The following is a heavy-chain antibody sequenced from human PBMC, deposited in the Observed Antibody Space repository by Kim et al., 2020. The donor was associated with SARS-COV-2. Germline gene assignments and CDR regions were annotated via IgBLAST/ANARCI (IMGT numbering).Heavy chain of an antibody. J-gene: IGHJ4*02. CDR2: DK. CDR3: ANRPPTGDLDF. V-gene: IGHV2-5*01. Sequence: DKRYNPSLKSRFTITKDTSKNQVVLTMTNMDPVDTATYYCANRPPTGDLDFWGQGTLVTVSS. D-gene: IGHD7-27*01.